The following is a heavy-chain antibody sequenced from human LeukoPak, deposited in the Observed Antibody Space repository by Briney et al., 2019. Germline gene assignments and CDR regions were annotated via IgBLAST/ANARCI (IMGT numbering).Heavy chain of an antibody. D-gene: IGHD3-10*01. CDR1: GGSISSGGYY. V-gene: IGHV4-31*03. CDR2: ILYNGST. CDR3: AVGEQTYFDY. J-gene: IGHJ4*02. Sequence: SETLSLTCTVSGGSISSGGYYWGWIRQHPVKGLEWIGFILYNGSTYYNPSLKSRLTLSVDTSKRRFSLRLSSVAAADTAVYYCAVGEQTYFDYWGQGILVAVSS.